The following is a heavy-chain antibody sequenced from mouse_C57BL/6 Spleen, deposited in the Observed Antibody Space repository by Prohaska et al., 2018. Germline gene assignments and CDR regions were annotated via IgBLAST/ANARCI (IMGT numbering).Heavy chain of an antibody. D-gene: IGHD4-1*02. V-gene: IGHV1-26*01. Sequence: HGKSLEWIGDINPNNGGTSYNQKFKGKATLTVDKSSSTAYMELRSLTSEDSAVYYCARWRTYDPQLGYAMDYWGQGTSVTVSS. J-gene: IGHJ4*01. CDR2: INPNNGGT. CDR3: ARWRTYDPQLGYAMDY.